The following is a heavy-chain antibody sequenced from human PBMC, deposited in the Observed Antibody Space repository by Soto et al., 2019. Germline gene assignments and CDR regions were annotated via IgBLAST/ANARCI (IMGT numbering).Heavy chain of an antibody. J-gene: IGHJ5*02. D-gene: IGHD4-17*01. Sequence: QVQLVQSGAEVKKPGASVKVSCKASGYIFTNYDINWVRQATGQGLEYLGWINPNSGNTGYVQKFQGRVTMTRNTSINTAYMELNSLRSEDTAVYYCARRIKYGDYSRWFDPWAQGTLVTVSS. CDR1: GYIFTNYD. CDR2: INPNSGNT. CDR3: ARRIKYGDYSRWFDP. V-gene: IGHV1-8*01.